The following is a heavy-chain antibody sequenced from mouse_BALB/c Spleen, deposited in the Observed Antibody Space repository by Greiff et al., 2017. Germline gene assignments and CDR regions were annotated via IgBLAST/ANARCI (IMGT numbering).Heavy chain of an antibody. CDR3: VRQGYYRYDFDY. V-gene: IGHV10-1*02. D-gene: IGHD2-14*01. CDR2: IRSKSNNYAT. CDR1: GFTFNTYA. Sequence: EVMLVESGGGLVQPKGSLKLSCAASGFTFNTYAMNWVRQAPGKGLEWVARIRSKSNNYATYYADSVKDRFTISRDDSQSMLYLQMNNLKTEDTAMYYCVRQGYYRYDFDYWGQGTTLTVSS. J-gene: IGHJ2*01.